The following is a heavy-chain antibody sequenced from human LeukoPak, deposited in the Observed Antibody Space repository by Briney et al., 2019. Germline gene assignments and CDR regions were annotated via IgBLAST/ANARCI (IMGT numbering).Heavy chain of an antibody. V-gene: IGHV3-30*03. CDR2: ISYDGSNK. CDR1: GFSFNTYW. J-gene: IGHJ5*02. CDR3: ARERELRYFDWLLGVAGENWFDP. D-gene: IGHD3-9*01. Sequence: PGGSLRLSCSASGFSFNTYWMHWVRQTPGKGLEWVAVISYDGSNKYYADSVKGRFTISRDNSKNTLYLQMNSLRAEDTAVYYCARERELRYFDWLLGVAGENWFDPWGQGTLVTVSS.